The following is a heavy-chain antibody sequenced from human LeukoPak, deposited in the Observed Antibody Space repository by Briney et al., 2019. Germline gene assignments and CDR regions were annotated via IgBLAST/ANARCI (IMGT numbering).Heavy chain of an antibody. CDR2: IFYSGST. V-gene: IGHV4-59*01. CDR1: GGSISSYY. Sequence: SETLSLTCTVSGGSISSYYWNWIRQPPGKGLEWIGYIFYSGSTNYNPSLKSRVIISVDTSKNQFSLKLSSVTAADTAVYYCARESDSSSSGSFDYWGQGTLVTVSS. J-gene: IGHJ4*02. D-gene: IGHD6-6*01. CDR3: ARESDSSSSGSFDY.